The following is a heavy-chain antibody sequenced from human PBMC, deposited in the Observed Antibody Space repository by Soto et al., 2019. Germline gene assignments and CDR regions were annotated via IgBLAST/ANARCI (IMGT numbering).Heavy chain of an antibody. J-gene: IGHJ4*02. Sequence: VQLVQSGAEVKKPGSSVKVSCKASGGTFSSYAISWVRQAPGKGLEWVSSISVSGGSTYYADSVKGRFTISRDNSKNTLYLQMNSLRAEDTAVYYCAKDGYSITRNKPLDYWGQGTLVTVSS. CDR3: AKDGYSITRNKPLDY. CDR1: GGTFSSYA. V-gene: IGHV3-23*04. D-gene: IGHD2-2*01. CDR2: ISVSGGST.